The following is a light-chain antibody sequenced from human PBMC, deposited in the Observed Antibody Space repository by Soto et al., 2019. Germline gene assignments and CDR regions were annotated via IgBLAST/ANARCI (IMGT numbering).Light chain of an antibody. V-gene: IGKV1-12*01. Sequence: DIQMTQSPSPLSASVGDRVTITCRASQPINRWLAWYQQKPGKAPKLLIYAASSLNTGVLLRFSGSGSVTDFSLTIRNLQPEDFATYYCKQSKNFPLTFGGRTKVDIK. CDR1: QPINRW. CDR2: AAS. J-gene: IGKJ4*01. CDR3: KQSKNFPLT.